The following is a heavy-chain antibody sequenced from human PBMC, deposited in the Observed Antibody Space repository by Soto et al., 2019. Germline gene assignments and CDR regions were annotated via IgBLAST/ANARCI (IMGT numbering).Heavy chain of an antibody. CDR3: ARDRRGYSYGSPYYYYGMDV. V-gene: IGHV4-59*01. D-gene: IGHD5-18*01. CDR1: GGSISSYY. CDR2: IYYSGST. Sequence: PSQTLSLTCTLSGGSISSYYWSWIRQPPGKGLEWIGYIYYSGSTNYNPSLKSRVTISVDTSKNQFSLKLSSVTAADTAVYYCARDRRGYSYGSPYYYYGMDVWGQGTTVTVSS. J-gene: IGHJ6*02.